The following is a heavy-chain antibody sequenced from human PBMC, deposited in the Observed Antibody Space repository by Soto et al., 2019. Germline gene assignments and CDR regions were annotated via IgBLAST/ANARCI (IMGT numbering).Heavy chain of an antibody. J-gene: IGHJ3*02. CDR1: GFTVSSNY. D-gene: IGHD3-22*01. V-gene: IGHV3-53*04. CDR2: IYSGGST. Sequence: GGSLTLSCAASGFTVSSNYMSWVRQAPGKGLEWVSVIYSGGSTYYADSVKGRFTISRHNSKNTLYLQMNSLRAEDTAVYYFARYYYYDSSGYPQDAFDIWGQGTMVTVSS. CDR3: ARYYYYDSSGYPQDAFDI.